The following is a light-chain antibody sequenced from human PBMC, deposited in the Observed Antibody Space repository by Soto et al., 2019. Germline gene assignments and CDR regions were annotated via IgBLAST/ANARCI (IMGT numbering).Light chain of an antibody. CDR3: QQYDTSPWT. CDR1: QSVSSTY. J-gene: IGKJ1*01. CDR2: GAS. Sequence: EIVLTQSPGTLSLSPGERATLSCRASQSVSSTYLAWFQQKPGQAPRLLMYGASNRATGIPDRFSGSGSGTVFTLTISRLEPEDFAVYYCQQYDTSPWTFGQGTKVEV. V-gene: IGKV3-20*01.